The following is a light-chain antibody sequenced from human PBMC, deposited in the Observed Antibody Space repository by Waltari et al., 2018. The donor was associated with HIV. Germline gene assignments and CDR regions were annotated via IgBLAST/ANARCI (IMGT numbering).Light chain of an antibody. CDR1: SSNIGNDN. CDR2: KNI. Sequence: QSVLTQPPSASGTPGQRVTIPCSGSSSNIGNDNVYWYQQLPGTTPKLLIYKNIQRPSGVPDRFAGSKSGTSAYLAISGLRSEDEADYYCVGWDASLSAYVFGAGTKVTVL. J-gene: IGLJ1*01. V-gene: IGLV1-47*01. CDR3: VGWDASLSAYV.